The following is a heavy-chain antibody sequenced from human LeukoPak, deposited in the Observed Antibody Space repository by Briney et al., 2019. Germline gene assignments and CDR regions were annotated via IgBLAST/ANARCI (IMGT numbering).Heavy chain of an antibody. J-gene: IGHJ4*02. V-gene: IGHV3-7*01. Sequence: GGSLRLSCAASGFTFSSYWMSWVRQAPGKGLEWVANIKQDGSEKYYVDSVKGRFTISRDNAKNSLYLQMNSLRAEDTAVHYCARDRGHSSGWSRDYFDYWGQGTLVTVSS. D-gene: IGHD6-19*01. CDR3: ARDRGHSSGWSRDYFDY. CDR1: GFTFSSYW. CDR2: IKQDGSEK.